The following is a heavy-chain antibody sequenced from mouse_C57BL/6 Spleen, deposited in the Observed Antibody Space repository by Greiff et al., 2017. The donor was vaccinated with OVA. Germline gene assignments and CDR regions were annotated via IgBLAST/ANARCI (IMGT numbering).Heavy chain of an antibody. D-gene: IGHD2-4*01. J-gene: IGHJ3*01. Sequence: EESGPGLVKPSQSLSLTCSVTGYSITSCYYWNWIRQFPGNKLEWMGYISYDGSNNYNPSLKNRISITRDTSKNQFFLKLNSVTTEDTATYYCARDKDLPYDYEDAYWGQGTLVTVSA. CDR3: ARDKDLPYDYEDAY. CDR2: ISYDGSN. V-gene: IGHV3-6*01. CDR1: GYSITSCYY.